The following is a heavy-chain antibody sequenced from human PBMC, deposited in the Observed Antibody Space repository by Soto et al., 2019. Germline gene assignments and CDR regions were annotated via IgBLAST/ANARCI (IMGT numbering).Heavy chain of an antibody. D-gene: IGHD3-22*01. J-gene: IGHJ5*02. V-gene: IGHV4-59*01. CDR1: GGSISSYY. CDR3: ARAPAYYYDSSGYYPNWFDP. Sequence: PSETLSLTCTVSGGSISSYYWSWIRQPPGKGLEWIGYIYYSGGTNYNPSLKSRVTISVDTSKNQFSLKLSSVTAADTAVYYCARAPAYYYDSSGYYPNWFDPWGQGTLVTVSS. CDR2: IYYSGGT.